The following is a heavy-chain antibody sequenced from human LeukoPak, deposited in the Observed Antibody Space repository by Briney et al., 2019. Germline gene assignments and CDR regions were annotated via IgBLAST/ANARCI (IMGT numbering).Heavy chain of an antibody. CDR1: GGSISSSNW. CDR2: IYHSGST. J-gene: IGHJ4*02. D-gene: IGHD3-10*01. V-gene: IGHV4-4*02. CDR3: AVYLIVRGVDFDY. Sequence: SETLSLTCAVSGGSISSSNWWSWVRQPPGKGLEWIGEIYHSGSTNYNPSLKSRVTISVDKSKNQFSLKLSSVTAADTAVYYCAVYLIVRGVDFDYWGQGTLVTVSS.